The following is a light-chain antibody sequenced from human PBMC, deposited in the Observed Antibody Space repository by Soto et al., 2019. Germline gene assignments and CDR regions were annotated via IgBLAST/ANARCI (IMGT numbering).Light chain of an antibody. CDR1: QSICNY. J-gene: IGKJ3*01. CDR3: QHFYSTPFT. Sequence: DIPMTQSPSSLSASVGDRVTITCRASQSICNYLNWYQQKPGKAPKLLIYAASTLQSGVPSRFSGSGSGTDFTLTISSLQSEDFTTYFCQHFYSTPFTFGPGTKVDI. CDR2: AAS. V-gene: IGKV1-39*01.